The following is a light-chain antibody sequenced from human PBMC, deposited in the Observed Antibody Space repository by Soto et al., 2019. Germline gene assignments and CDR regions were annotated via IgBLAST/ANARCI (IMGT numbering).Light chain of an antibody. CDR3: QHPSNWPSIT. CDR2: DAS. CDR1: QSVSSY. Sequence: IGMAPCRERVYISVGAGSIIKCRASQSVSSYLAWYQQKPGQAPRLLIYDASNRATGIPARFSGSGSGTDFTLTTTGLASQQFAFYYRQHPSNWPSITYGQG. V-gene: IGKV3-11*01. J-gene: IGKJ5*01.